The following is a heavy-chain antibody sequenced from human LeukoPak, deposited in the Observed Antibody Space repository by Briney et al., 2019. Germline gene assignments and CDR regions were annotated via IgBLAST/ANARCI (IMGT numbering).Heavy chain of an antibody. J-gene: IGHJ4*02. CDR3: AKSLALLVVTSVDY. D-gene: IGHD3-22*01. CDR2: ISGSGGST. V-gene: IGHV3-23*01. Sequence: GGSLRLSCAASGFTFSSHAMSWVRQPPGKGLEWVSAISGSGGSTYYADSVRGRFTISRDNSKNTLYLQMNSLRAEDTAVYYCAKSLALLVVTSVDYWGLGTLVTVSS. CDR1: GFTFSSHA.